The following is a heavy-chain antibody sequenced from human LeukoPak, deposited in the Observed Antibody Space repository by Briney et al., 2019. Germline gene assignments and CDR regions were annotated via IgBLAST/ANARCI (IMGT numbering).Heavy chain of an antibody. J-gene: IGHJ4*02. CDR2: IWYDGSNK. D-gene: IGHD2-2*01. Sequence: GGSLRLSCAASGLTFSSYGMHWVRQAPGKGLEWVAVIWYDGSNKYYADSVKGRFTISRDNSKNTLYLQTNSLRAEDTAVYYCAKGAGLYCSSTSCPDHFDYWGQGTLVTVSS. CDR1: GLTFSSYG. CDR3: AKGAGLYCSSTSCPDHFDY. V-gene: IGHV3-33*06.